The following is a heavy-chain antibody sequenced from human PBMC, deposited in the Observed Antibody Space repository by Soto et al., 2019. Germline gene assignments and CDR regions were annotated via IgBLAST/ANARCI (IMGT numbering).Heavy chain of an antibody. Sequence: QVQLQQWGAGLLKPSETLSLTCAVYGGSFSGYYWSWIRQPPGRGLEWIGEVNHRGRTNYNPSLTSRVTISADTSKNQFSLRLTSVTAADRAVYYCARYGSSGWLFDSWGQGTLVTVSS. CDR2: VNHRGRT. D-gene: IGHD6-19*01. CDR1: GGSFSGYY. CDR3: ARYGSSGWLFDS. J-gene: IGHJ4*02. V-gene: IGHV4-34*01.